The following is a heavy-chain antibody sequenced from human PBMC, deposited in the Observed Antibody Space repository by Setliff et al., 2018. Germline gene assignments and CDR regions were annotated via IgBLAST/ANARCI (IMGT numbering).Heavy chain of an antibody. V-gene: IGHV5-51*01. J-gene: IGHJ6*03. Sequence: GESLKISCKGSGYRFTSYWIGWVRQMPGKGLEWMGLIYPGDSDTRYSPSFRGQVTISAAKNTLYLQMNSLRADDTAVYYCARAKGNDYSMDVWGKGTTVTVSS. CDR2: IYPGDSDT. CDR3: ARAKGNDYSMDV. CDR1: GYRFTSYW.